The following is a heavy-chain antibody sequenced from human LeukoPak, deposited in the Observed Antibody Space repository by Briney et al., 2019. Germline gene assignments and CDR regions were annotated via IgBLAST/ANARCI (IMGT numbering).Heavy chain of an antibody. D-gene: IGHD6-6*01. CDR1: GFTFSSYA. J-gene: IGHJ5*02. V-gene: IGHV3-23*01. CDR2: ISDSGGST. CDR3: AKGHSSSGRAGFDP. Sequence: GGSLRLSCAASGFTFSSYAMSWVRQAPGKGLEWVSAISDSGGSTYYADSVKGWFTISRDNSKNTLYLQMNSLRAEDTAVYYCAKGHSSSGRAGFDPWGQGTLVTVSS.